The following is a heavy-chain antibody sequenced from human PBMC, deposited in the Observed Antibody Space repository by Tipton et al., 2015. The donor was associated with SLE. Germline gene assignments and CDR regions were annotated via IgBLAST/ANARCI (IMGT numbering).Heavy chain of an antibody. CDR2: INSDGSST. J-gene: IGHJ3*02. D-gene: IGHD5-12*01. V-gene: IGHV3-74*01. Sequence: GSLRLSCAASGFTFSSYWMHWVRQAPGKGLVWVSRINSDGSSTSYADSVKGRFTISRDNAKNTLYLQMNSLRAEDTAVYYCARSGGYSGYGAFDIWGQGTMVTVSS. CDR3: ARSGGYSGYGAFDI. CDR1: GFTFSSYW.